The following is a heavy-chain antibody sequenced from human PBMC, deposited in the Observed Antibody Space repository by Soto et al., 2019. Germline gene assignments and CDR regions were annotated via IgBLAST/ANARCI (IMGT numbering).Heavy chain of an antibody. Sequence: QVQLQESGPGLVKPSETLSLTCTVSGGSISSYYWSWIRQPPGKGLEWIGYIYYSGSTNYNPSLKSRVTISVDTSKNQFSLKLSSVTAADTAVYYCARGSSPSGWGQGTLVTVSS. CDR3: ARGSSPSG. J-gene: IGHJ4*02. CDR2: IYYSGST. CDR1: GGSISSYY. D-gene: IGHD6-25*01. V-gene: IGHV4-59*01.